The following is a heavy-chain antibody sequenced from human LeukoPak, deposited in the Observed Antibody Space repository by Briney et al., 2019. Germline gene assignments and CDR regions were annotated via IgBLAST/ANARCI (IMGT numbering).Heavy chain of an antibody. CDR2: INHSGST. CDR3: ARGPPDIVVVPAAMDPNWFDP. V-gene: IGHV4-34*01. J-gene: IGHJ5*02. CDR1: GGSFSDYY. D-gene: IGHD2-2*01. Sequence: PSETLSLTCAVYGGSFSDYYWSWIRQPPGKGLEWIGEINHSGSTNYNPSLKSRITISVDTSKNQFSLKLSSVTAADTAVYYCARGPPDIVVVPAAMDPNWFDPWGQGTLVTVSS.